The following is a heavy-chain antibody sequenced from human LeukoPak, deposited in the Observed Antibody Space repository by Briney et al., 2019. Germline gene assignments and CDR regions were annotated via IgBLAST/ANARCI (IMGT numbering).Heavy chain of an antibody. D-gene: IGHD3-22*01. CDR2: ISYDGSNK. V-gene: IGHV3-30*18. J-gene: IGHJ4*02. Sequence: GRSLRLSCAASGFTFSSYGMHWVRQAPGKGLEWVAVISYDGSNKYYADSVKGRFTISRDNSKNTLYLQMNSPRAEDTAVYYCAKDRPRTRYYDSSGSPDYWGQGTLVTVSS. CDR3: AKDRPRTRYYDSSGSPDY. CDR1: GFTFSSYG.